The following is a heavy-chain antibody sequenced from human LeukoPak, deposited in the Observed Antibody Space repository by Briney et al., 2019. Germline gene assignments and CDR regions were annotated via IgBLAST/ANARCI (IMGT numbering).Heavy chain of an antibody. V-gene: IGHV3-23*01. D-gene: IGHD3-10*01. Sequence: GGSLRLSCAASGFTFSSYAMSWVRQAPGKGLEWVSAVSGSGGSTYYADSVKGRFTISRDNSKNTLYLQMNSLRAEDTAVYYCAKAYYGSGSSLLFDYWGQGTLVTVSS. CDR1: GFTFSSYA. J-gene: IGHJ4*02. CDR2: VSGSGGST. CDR3: AKAYYGSGSSLLFDY.